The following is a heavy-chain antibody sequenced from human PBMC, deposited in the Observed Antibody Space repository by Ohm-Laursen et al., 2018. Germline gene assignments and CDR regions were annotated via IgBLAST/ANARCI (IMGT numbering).Heavy chain of an antibody. D-gene: IGHD6-19*01. Sequence: SLRLSCAASGFTFSSYGMSWVRQAPGKGLEWVANIKQDGSEKYYVDSVKGRFTISRDNAKNSLYLQMNSLRAEDTAAYYCARAAAVAGTPFRYWGQGTLVTVSS. CDR3: ARAAAVAGTPFRY. J-gene: IGHJ4*02. V-gene: IGHV3-7*01. CDR2: IKQDGSEK. CDR1: GFTFSSYG.